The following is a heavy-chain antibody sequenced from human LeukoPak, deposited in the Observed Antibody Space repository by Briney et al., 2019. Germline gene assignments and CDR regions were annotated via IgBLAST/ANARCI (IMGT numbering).Heavy chain of an antibody. J-gene: IGHJ3*02. D-gene: IGHD1-26*01. CDR1: GGSISSSNW. CDR2: IYHSGST. V-gene: IGHV4-4*02. Sequence: SETLSLTCAVSGGSISSSNWWSWVRQPPGKGLEWIGEIYHSGSTNYNPSLKSRVTISVDKSKNQFSLKLSSVTAADTAVYYCARDGNSGSYFNAFDIWGQGTMVTVSS. CDR3: ARDGNSGSYFNAFDI.